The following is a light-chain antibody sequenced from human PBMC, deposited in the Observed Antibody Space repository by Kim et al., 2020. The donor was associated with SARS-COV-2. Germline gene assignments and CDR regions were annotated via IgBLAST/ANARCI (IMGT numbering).Light chain of an antibody. V-gene: IGLV7-46*01. Sequence: QAVVTQEPSLTVSPGETVTLTCGPSTGPVTSSHYPYWFQQRPGQAPRTLISDTSNTHSWTPARFSGSLLGDKAALTLSGAQPEDEADYYCLLSYSGAWVFGGGTQLTVL. CDR2: DTS. CDR3: LLSYSGAWV. J-gene: IGLJ3*02. CDR1: TGPVTSSHY.